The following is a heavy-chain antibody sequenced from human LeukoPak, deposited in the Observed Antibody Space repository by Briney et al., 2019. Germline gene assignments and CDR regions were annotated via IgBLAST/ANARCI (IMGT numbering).Heavy chain of an antibody. J-gene: IGHJ4*02. D-gene: IGHD3-22*01. CDR3: ARRTYYYDSSDHFDY. CDR2: IYYSGST. CDR1: GGSISNYY. V-gene: IGHV4-59*08. Sequence: PSETLSLTCTVSGGSISNYYWSWVRQPPGKGLEWIGYIYYSGSTNYNPSLKSRVTISIDTSRNQFSLQLSSVSAADTAVYYCARRTYYYDSSDHFDYWGQGTLVTVSS.